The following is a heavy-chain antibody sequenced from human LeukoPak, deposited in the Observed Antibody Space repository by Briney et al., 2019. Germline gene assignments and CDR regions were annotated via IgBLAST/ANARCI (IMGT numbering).Heavy chain of an antibody. CDR3: ARVGATPNGAFDI. Sequence: ASVKVSCKASGYTFTGYYMHWVRQAPGQGLEWMGWINPNSGGTNYAQKFQGRVTMTRDTSISTAYMELSRLRSEDTAVYYCARVGATPNGAFDIWGQGTMVTVSS. D-gene: IGHD1-26*01. CDR1: GYTFTGYY. CDR2: INPNSGGT. V-gene: IGHV1-2*02. J-gene: IGHJ3*02.